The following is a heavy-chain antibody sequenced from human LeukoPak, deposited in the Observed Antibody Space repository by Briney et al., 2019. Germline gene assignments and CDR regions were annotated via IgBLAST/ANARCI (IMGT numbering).Heavy chain of an antibody. D-gene: IGHD3-10*01. Sequence: PGGSLRLSCAASRFTVSSNYMSWVRQAPGKGLEWVSVIYSGGSTYYADSVKGRFTISRDNSKNTLYLQMNSLRAEDTAVYYCAVGDPSGYWGQGTLVTVSS. CDR3: AVGDPSGY. CDR2: IYSGGST. J-gene: IGHJ4*02. CDR1: RFTVSSNY. V-gene: IGHV3-53*01.